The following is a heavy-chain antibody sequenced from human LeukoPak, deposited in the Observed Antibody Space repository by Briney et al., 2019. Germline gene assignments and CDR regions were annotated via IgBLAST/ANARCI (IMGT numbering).Heavy chain of an antibody. V-gene: IGHV4-4*02. CDR3: ARDLSGVRYFDWLSGYYGMDV. Sequence: PSGTLSLTCAVSGGSISSSNWWSWVRQPPGKGLEWIGEIYHSGSTNYNTSLKTRVTISVDKSKNQFSLKLSSVTAADTAVYYCARDLSGVRYFDWLSGYYGMDVWGQGTTVTVSS. CDR1: GGSISSSNW. CDR2: IYHSGST. D-gene: IGHD3-9*01. J-gene: IGHJ6*02.